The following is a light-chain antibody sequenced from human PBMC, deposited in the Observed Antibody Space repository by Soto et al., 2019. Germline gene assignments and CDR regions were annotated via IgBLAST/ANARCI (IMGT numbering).Light chain of an antibody. V-gene: IGLV2-14*02. CDR1: SSDVGSYNL. J-gene: IGLJ1*01. CDR3: SSFTTSSTRV. Sequence: QSALTQPASVSGSPGQSITISCTGTSSDVGSYNLVSWYQQYPGKAPKLMIYEVRYRPSGVSNRFSGSKSGNTASLTISGLQAEDEADYYCSSFTTSSTRVFGTGTKVTVL. CDR2: EVR.